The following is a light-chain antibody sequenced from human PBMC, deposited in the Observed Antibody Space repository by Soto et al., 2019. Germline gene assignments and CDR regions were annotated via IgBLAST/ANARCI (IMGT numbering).Light chain of an antibody. J-gene: IGKJ2*01. CDR3: QQYGGSPYT. CDR1: QSLSSRY. V-gene: IGKV3-20*01. Sequence: EIVLTQSPGTLSSSPGESATLSCRASQSLSSRYLAWYQQRPGQSPRLLIYGASRRAPGIPDRFSGSGSGTYFTLTISRLEPEDFAVYFCQQYGGSPYTFGLGTKLDIK. CDR2: GAS.